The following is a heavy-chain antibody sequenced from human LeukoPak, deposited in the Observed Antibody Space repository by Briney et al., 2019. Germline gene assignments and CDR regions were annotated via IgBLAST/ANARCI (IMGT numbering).Heavy chain of an antibody. CDR2: ISSSSSYI. D-gene: IGHD3-10*01. CDR1: GFTFSSDS. J-gene: IGHJ4*02. V-gene: IGHV3-21*01. CDR3: ARASWRLWFGESLDY. Sequence: RGSLRLSCAASGFTFSSDSTRCVPHAPGEGLERGSSISSSSSYIYYADSVKGRFTISRDNAKNSLYLQMNSLRGEDTAVYYCARASWRLWFGESLDYWGQGTLVTVSS.